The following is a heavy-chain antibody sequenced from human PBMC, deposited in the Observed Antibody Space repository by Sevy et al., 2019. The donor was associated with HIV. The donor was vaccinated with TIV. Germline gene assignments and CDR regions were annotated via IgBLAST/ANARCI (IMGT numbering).Heavy chain of an antibody. CDR3: ARDLLRSTGYYYYGMDV. J-gene: IGHJ6*02. V-gene: IGHV1-18*01. D-gene: IGHD2-21*01. CDR2: ISAYNGNT. Sequence: ASVKVSCKACGYTFTSYGISWVRQAPGQGLEWMGWISAYNGNTNYAQKLQGRVTMTTDTSTSTAYMELRSLRSDDTAVYYCARDLLRSTGYYYYGMDVWGQGTTVTVSS. CDR1: GYTFTSYG.